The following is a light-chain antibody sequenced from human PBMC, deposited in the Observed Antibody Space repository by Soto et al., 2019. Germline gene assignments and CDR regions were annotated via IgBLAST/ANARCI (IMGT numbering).Light chain of an antibody. CDR2: EVS. J-gene: IGLJ2*01. V-gene: IGLV2-23*02. CDR1: SSDVGSYNL. Sequence: QSALTQPASVSGSPGQSITISCTGTSSDVGSYNLVSWYQHHPGKAPKLMIYEVSKRPSGVSDRFSGSKSGNTASLTISGLQAEDEADYYCCSYAGSSTHVLFGGGTKLTVL. CDR3: CSYAGSSTHVL.